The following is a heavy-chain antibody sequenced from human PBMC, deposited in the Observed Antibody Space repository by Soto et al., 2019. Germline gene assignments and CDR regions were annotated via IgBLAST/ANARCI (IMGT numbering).Heavy chain of an antibody. Sequence: SVKVSCKASGGNFSSYAISWVRQAPGQGLECMGVFVPICGTPTYAQKFQGRVTMTADESTSTAYMELSSLRSENTAVYSCALAGVYSSSSGGYYFDYWGQGTLVTVSS. D-gene: IGHD6-6*01. CDR2: FVPICGTP. V-gene: IGHV1-69*13. CDR1: GGNFSSYA. CDR3: ALAGVYSSSSGGYYFDY. J-gene: IGHJ4*02.